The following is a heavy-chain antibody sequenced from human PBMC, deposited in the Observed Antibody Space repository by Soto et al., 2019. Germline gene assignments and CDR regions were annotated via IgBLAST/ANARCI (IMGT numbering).Heavy chain of an antibody. D-gene: IGHD2-8*01. J-gene: IGHJ6*02. V-gene: IGHV1-69*13. CDR3: AKHQGIVLMVYAIDYYYGMDV. CDR1: GGTFSSYA. CDR2: IIPIFGTA. Sequence: ASVKVSCKASGGTFSSYAISWVRQAPGQGLEWMGGIIPIFGTANYAQKFQGRVTITADESTSTAYMELSSLRSEDTAVYYCAKHQGIVLMVYAIDYYYGMDVWGQGTTVTVSS.